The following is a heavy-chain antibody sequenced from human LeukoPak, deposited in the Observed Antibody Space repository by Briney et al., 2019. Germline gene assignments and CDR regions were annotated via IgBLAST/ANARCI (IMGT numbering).Heavy chain of an antibody. V-gene: IGHV3-48*01. J-gene: IGHJ6*04. Sequence: QPGGSLRLSCAASGFTFSSYSMNWVRQAPGKGLEWVSYISSSSSTIYYAGSVKGRFTVSRDNAKNSLYLQMNSLRAEDTAVSYCAAAGMDVWGKGTTVTVYS. CDR3: AAAGMDV. CDR2: ISSSSSTI. CDR1: GFTFSSYS.